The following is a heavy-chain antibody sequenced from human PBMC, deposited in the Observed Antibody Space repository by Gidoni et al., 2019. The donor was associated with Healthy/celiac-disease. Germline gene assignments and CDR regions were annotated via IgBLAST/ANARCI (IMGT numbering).Heavy chain of an antibody. D-gene: IGHD3-22*01. CDR1: GGSFSGYY. Sequence: QVQLQQWGAGLLKPSETLSLTCAVDGGSFSGYYWSWIRQPPGKGLEWIGEINHSGSTNYNPSLKSRVTISVDTSKNQFSLKLSSVTAADTAVYYCARELPFRYDSSGYLTVFDYWGQGTLVTVSS. CDR3: ARELPFRYDSSGYLTVFDY. V-gene: IGHV4-34*01. CDR2: INHSGST. J-gene: IGHJ4*02.